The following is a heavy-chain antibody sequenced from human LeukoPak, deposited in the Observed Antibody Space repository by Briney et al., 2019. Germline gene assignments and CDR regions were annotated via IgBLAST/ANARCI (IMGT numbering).Heavy chain of an antibody. CDR1: GGSFSGYY. V-gene: IGHV4-34*01. CDR2: INHSGST. J-gene: IGHJ4*02. Sequence: PSETLSLTCAVYGGSFSGYYWSWIRQPPGKGLEWIGEINHSGSTNYNPSLKSRVTISVDTSKNQFSLKLSSVTAADTAVYYCARRVPIVGATGPFDYWGQGTLVTVSS. D-gene: IGHD1-26*01. CDR3: ARRVPIVGATGPFDY.